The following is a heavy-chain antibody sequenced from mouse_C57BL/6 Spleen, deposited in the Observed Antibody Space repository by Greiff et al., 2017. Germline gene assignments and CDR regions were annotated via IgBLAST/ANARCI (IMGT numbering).Heavy chain of an antibody. J-gene: IGHJ4*01. CDR1: GYTFTSYW. V-gene: IGHV1-69*01. D-gene: IGHD1-1*01. Sequence: VQLQQPGAELVMPGASVKLSCKASGYTFTSYWMHWVKQRPGQGLEWIGEIDPSDSYTNYNQKFKGKSTLTVDKSSSTAYMQLSSLTSEDSAVYYCARKEFITTVVATDYYAMDYWGQGTSVTVSS. CDR2: IDPSDSYT. CDR3: ARKEFITTVVATDYYAMDY.